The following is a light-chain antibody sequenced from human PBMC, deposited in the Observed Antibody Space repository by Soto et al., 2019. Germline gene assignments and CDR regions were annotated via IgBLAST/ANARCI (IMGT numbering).Light chain of an antibody. V-gene: IGKV1-39*01. CDR1: QSISSY. Sequence: DIQMTQSPSSLSASVGDRVTITCRASQSISSYLNWYQQKPGKAPKLLIYAASSLQSGVPSRFSGSGSGTDFTLTISSLQPEDFATYYCQQSYSRGTF. CDR3: QQSYSRGT. J-gene: IGKJ1*01. CDR2: AAS.